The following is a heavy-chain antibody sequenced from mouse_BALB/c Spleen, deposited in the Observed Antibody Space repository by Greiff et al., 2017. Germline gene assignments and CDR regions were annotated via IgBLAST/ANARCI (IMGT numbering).Heavy chain of an antibody. V-gene: IGHV14-3*02. CDR3: ARFSTTGPLAY. J-gene: IGHJ3*01. D-gene: IGHD1-2*01. CDR1: GFNIKDTY. CDR2: IDPANGNP. Sequence: VQLKQSGAELVKPGASVKLSCTASGFNIKDTYMHWVKQRPEQGLEWIGRIDPANGNPKYDPKFQGKSTITADTSSNTAYLQLSSLTSEDTAVYYCARFSTTGPLAYWGQGTLVTVSA.